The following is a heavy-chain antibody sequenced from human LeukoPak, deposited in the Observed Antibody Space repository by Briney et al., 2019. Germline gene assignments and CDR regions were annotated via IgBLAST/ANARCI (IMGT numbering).Heavy chain of an antibody. V-gene: IGHV4-38-2*02. D-gene: IGHD3-22*01. CDR3: ARDESPAKDYYDSSGYYSNWFDP. J-gene: IGHJ5*02. CDR1: GYSISSGYY. Sequence: SETLSLTCTVSGYSISSGYYWGWIRQPPGKGLEWIGSIYHSGSTYYNPSLKSRVTISVDTSKNQFSLKLSSVTAADTAVYYCARDESPAKDYYDSSGYYSNWFDPWGQGTLVTVSS. CDR2: IYHSGST.